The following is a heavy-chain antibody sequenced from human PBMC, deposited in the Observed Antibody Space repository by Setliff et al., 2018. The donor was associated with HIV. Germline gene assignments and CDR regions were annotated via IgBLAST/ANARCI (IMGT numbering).Heavy chain of an antibody. V-gene: IGHV3-33*08. Sequence: PGGSLRLSCAASGLTFSTYGMQWVRQAPGKGLEWVAFINYDESYEYYADSVKGRVTISRDSSANTVDLQMNSLRAEDTAIYYCARKLRPGHGVDVWGQGTTVTVSS. CDR3: ARKLRPGHGVDV. D-gene: IGHD3-10*01. CDR1: GLTFSTYG. J-gene: IGHJ6*02. CDR2: INYDESYE.